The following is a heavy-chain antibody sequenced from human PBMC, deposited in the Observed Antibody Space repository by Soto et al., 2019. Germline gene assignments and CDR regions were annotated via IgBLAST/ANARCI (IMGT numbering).Heavy chain of an antibody. V-gene: IGHV3-74*01. CDR2: INSDGSST. Sequence: LRISCAACGFTVSSYGMALVHQTQRKGLVWVSRINSDGSSTSYADSVKGRFTISRDNAKNTLYLQMNSLRAEDTAVYYCARAGSYYYDSSGYYYDHYFDYWGQGTLVTVSS. CDR1: GFTVSSYG. CDR3: ARAGSYYYDSSGYYYDHYFDY. D-gene: IGHD3-22*01. J-gene: IGHJ4*02.